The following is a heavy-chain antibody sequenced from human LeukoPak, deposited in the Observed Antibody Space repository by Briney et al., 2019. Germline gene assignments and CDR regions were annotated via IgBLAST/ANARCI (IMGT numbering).Heavy chain of an antibody. CDR1: GGSFSAYY. Sequence: SETLSLTCAVSGGSFSAYYWSWIRQSPVKGLEWIGQINHSGSTNYNPSLESRATISVDTSKNQFSLKLTSVTAADTAVYFCARGEDFERYYLAYWGQGTLVTVSS. CDR3: ARGEDFERYYLAY. V-gene: IGHV4-34*01. CDR2: INHSGST. J-gene: IGHJ4*02. D-gene: IGHD3-9*01.